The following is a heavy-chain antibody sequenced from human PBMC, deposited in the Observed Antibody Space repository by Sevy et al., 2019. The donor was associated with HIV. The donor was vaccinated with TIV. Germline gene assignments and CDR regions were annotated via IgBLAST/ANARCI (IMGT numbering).Heavy chain of an antibody. J-gene: IGHJ6*03. D-gene: IGHD6-13*01. V-gene: IGHV1-3*01. CDR1: GYTFTSYA. CDR3: ARVGSSSWYGVGYYYYMDV. Sequence: ASVKVSCKASGYTFTSYAMHWVRQAPGQRLEWMGWINAGNGNTKYSQKFQGRVTITRDTSASTAYMELSSLRSEDTAVYYFARVGSSSWYGVGYYYYMDVWGKGTTVTVSS. CDR2: INAGNGNT.